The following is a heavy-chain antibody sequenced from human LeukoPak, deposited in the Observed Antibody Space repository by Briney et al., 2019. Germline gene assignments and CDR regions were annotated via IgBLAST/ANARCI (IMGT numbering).Heavy chain of an antibody. CDR1: GFTFSSYP. CDR3: AKEAGYGDYRPDL. D-gene: IGHD4-17*01. J-gene: IGHJ2*01. V-gene: IGHV3-23*01. Sequence: GGSLRLSCAASGFTFSSYPMSWARHAPGKGLEWVSSISGSGGSTYYADSVKGRFTISRDNSKNPLYLQMNSLRAEDTAVYYCAKEAGYGDYRPDLWGRGTLVTVSS. CDR2: ISGSGGST.